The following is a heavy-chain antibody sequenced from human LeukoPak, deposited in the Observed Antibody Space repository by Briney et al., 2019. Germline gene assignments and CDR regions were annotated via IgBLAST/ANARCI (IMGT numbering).Heavy chain of an antibody. V-gene: IGHV3-30*04. D-gene: IGHD2-2*02. Sequence: PGRSLRLSCAASGFTFSSYAMHWVRQAPGKGLEWVAVISYDGSNKYYADSVKGRFTISRDFSKNTLYLQMNSLRAEDTAVYYCARSGRYCSSTSCYTKLYDASDIWGQGTMVTVSS. J-gene: IGHJ3*02. CDR1: GFTFSSYA. CDR2: ISYDGSNK. CDR3: ARSGRYCSSTSCYTKLYDASDI.